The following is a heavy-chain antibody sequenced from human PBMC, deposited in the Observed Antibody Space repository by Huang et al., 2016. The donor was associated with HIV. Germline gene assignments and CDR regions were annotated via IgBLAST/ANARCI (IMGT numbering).Heavy chain of an antibody. CDR1: GGTLSKYA. J-gene: IGHJ4*02. CDR2: IIPKFGTP. V-gene: IGHV1-69*13. Sequence: QVQLVQSGAEVKTPGSSVKVSCKASGGTLSKYAISWVRQAPGQGLEWMGVIIPKFGTPNYARKFQGRVTITADDSTSTTYVEVSSLRSEDTALYYCARGQLGSYGDYDVLYWGQGTLVTVSS. CDR3: ARGQLGSYGDYDVLY. D-gene: IGHD4-17*01.